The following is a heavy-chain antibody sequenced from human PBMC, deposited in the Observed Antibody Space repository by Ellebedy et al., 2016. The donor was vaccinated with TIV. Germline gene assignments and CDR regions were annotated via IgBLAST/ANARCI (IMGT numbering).Heavy chain of an antibody. CDR3: VRWGDYEGWDL. CDR2: IAGRTSLI. Sequence: PGGSLRLSCAGSGFNFGAYSINWVRQAPGKGLEWLSYIAGRTSLIYYADSVKGRFTISRDNAKNSAFLQMNSLRVEDTARYYCVRWGDYEGWDLWGQGTLVTVSS. D-gene: IGHD4-17*01. CDR1: GFNFGAYS. J-gene: IGHJ5*02. V-gene: IGHV3-48*04.